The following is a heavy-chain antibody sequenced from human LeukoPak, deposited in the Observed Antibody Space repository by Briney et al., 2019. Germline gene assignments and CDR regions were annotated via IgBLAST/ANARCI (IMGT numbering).Heavy chain of an antibody. CDR1: GGTFSSYA. D-gene: IGHD6-19*01. CDR2: IIPIFGTA. CDR3: ARDPFPGQWLVLGYLDY. V-gene: IGHV1-69*05. J-gene: IGHJ4*02. Sequence: GSSVKVSCKASGGTFSSYAISWVRQAPGQGLEWMGRIIPIFGTANYAQKFQGRVTITTDESTSTAYMELSSLRSEDTAVYYCARDPFPGQWLVLGYLDYWGQGTLVTVSS.